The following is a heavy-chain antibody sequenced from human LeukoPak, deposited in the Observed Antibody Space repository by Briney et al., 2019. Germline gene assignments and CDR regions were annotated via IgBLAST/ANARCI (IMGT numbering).Heavy chain of an antibody. CDR1: GYTFTGYY. CDR2: INPNSGGT. D-gene: IGHD4-17*01. J-gene: IGHJ4*02. Sequence: GASVKVSCKASGYTFTGYYMHWVRQAPGQGLEWMGWINPNSGGTNYAQKFQGRVTMTRDTSISTAYMELSRLRSDDTAVYYCARDRDYGDYVCVFDYWGQGTLVTVSS. V-gene: IGHV1-2*02. CDR3: ARDRDYGDYVCVFDY.